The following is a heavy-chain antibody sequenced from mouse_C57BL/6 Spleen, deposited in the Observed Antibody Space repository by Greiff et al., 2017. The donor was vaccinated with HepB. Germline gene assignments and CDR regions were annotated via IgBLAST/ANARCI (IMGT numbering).Heavy chain of an antibody. Sequence: VQLQQSGPELVKPGASVKLSCKASGYAFSSSWMNWVKQRPGQGLEWIGRIYPGDGDTNYNGKFKGKATLTGDKSSSTAYMQLSSLASEDSAVYVCARRGDGNYDFDYWGQGTTLTVSS. D-gene: IGHD2-1*01. CDR2: IYPGDGDT. J-gene: IGHJ2*01. CDR3: ARRGDGNYDFDY. V-gene: IGHV1-82*01. CDR1: GYAFSSSW.